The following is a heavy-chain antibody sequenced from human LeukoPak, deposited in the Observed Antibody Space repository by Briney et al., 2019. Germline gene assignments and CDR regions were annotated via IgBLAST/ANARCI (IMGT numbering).Heavy chain of an antibody. Sequence: SETLSLTCTVSGASISSYYWSWIRQPPGKGLEWIGYIYTSGSTNYNPSLKSRITISVDTSNNQFSLKLRSVTAADTAMYYCARSSGWDNENFDYWGQGTLVTVSS. D-gene: IGHD6-19*01. J-gene: IGHJ4*02. CDR2: IYTSGST. V-gene: IGHV4-4*09. CDR1: GASISSYY. CDR3: ARSSGWDNENFDY.